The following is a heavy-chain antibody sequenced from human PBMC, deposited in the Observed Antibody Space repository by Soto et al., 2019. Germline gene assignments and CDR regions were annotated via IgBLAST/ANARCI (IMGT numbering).Heavy chain of an antibody. V-gene: IGHV3-23*01. J-gene: IGHJ5*02. CDR2: ISGSGGST. D-gene: IGHD4-4*01. CDR1: GFTFSSYA. Sequence: GGSLRLSCAASGFTFSSYAMSWVRQAPGKGLEWVSAISGSGGSTYYADSVKGRFTISRDNSKNTLYLQMNSLRAEDTAVYYCAKRPARDMTTKNYNWFDPWGQGTLVTVSS. CDR3: AKRPARDMTTKNYNWFDP.